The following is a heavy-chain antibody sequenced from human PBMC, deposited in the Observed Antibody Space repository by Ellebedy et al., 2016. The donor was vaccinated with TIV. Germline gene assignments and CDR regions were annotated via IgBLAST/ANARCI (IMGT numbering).Heavy chain of an antibody. Sequence: MPSETLSLTCTVSGASTSSYSWACIRPPPGMGLDYIGSFSYTGSTNYSPSLNSRVSISVDTSKNQFSLKLSSVTAADTAVYYCARRKVRSGPAFDYWGQGTLVTVSS. J-gene: IGHJ4*02. V-gene: IGHV4-59*08. CDR1: GASTSSYS. CDR2: FSYTGST. CDR3: ARRKVRSGPAFDY. D-gene: IGHD3-10*01.